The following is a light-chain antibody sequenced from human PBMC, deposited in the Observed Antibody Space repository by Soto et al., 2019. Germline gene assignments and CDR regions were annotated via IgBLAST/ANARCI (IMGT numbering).Light chain of an antibody. CDR2: KAS. Sequence: DILMTQSPSTLSASVGDRVTITCRASQNIGDWVAWYQQKPGKVPKLLIYKASHLESGVPPRFSGSGFETEFTLTISSLQPDDFATYYCQQYNNYFGQGTKLEIK. J-gene: IGKJ2*01. CDR3: QQYNNY. V-gene: IGKV1-5*03. CDR1: QNIGDW.